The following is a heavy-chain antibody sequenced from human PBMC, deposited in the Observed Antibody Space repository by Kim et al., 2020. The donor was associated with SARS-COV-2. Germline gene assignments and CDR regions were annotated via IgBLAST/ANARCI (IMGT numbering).Heavy chain of an antibody. Sequence: SETLSLTCTVSGGSISSGSYYWSWIRQPAGKGLEWIGRIYTSGSTNYNPSLKSRVTISVDTSKNQFSLKLSSVTAADTAVYYCARDGTGANQRGAAFDIWGQGTMVTVSS. CDR3: ARDGTGANQRGAAFDI. CDR2: IYTSGST. J-gene: IGHJ3*02. D-gene: IGHD1-26*01. V-gene: IGHV4-61*02. CDR1: GGSISSGSYY.